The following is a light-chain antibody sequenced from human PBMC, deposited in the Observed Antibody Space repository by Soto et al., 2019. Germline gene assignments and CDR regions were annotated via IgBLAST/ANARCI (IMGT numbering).Light chain of an antibody. V-gene: IGKV1-9*01. CDR3: QQLNSYPLT. J-gene: IGKJ4*01. Sequence: DIQMTQSPSTLSGSVGDRVTITCRASQAISSWLAWYQQTPGKPPKLLIYAASTLQSGVPSRFSGSGSRTDFTLIISSLQPEDFATCYCQQLNSYPLTFGGGTKVDIK. CDR2: AAS. CDR1: QAISSW.